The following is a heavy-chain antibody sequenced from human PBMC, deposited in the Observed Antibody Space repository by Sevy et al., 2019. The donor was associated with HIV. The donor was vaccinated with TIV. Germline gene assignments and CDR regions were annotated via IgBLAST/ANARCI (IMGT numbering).Heavy chain of an antibody. V-gene: IGHV6-1*01. D-gene: IGHD1-1*01. Sequence: KQSQTLSLTCAISGDSVSSSSAAWNWFRQSPSRGLEWLGRTYYRSKWYNNYAVSVKSRVTINPDTSENQFSLHLNSVTPEDTAVYLCARGDELNSYYYGMDVWGQGTTVTVSS. CDR3: ARGDELNSYYYGMDV. CDR2: TYYRSKWYN. CDR1: GDSVSSSSAA. J-gene: IGHJ6*02.